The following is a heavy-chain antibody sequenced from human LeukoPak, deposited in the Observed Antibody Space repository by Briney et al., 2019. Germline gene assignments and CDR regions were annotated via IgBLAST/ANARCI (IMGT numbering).Heavy chain of an antibody. CDR3: ARKDYGDFYFDY. CDR1: GGSFSGYY. J-gene: IGHJ4*02. D-gene: IGHD4-17*01. V-gene: IGHV4-34*01. CDR2: INHSGST. Sequence: SETLSLTCAVYGGSFSGYYWSWIRQPPGKGLEWIGEINHSGSTNYNPSLKSRVTISEDTSKKQFSLKLSSVTAADTAVYYCARKDYGDFYFDYWGQGTLVTVSS.